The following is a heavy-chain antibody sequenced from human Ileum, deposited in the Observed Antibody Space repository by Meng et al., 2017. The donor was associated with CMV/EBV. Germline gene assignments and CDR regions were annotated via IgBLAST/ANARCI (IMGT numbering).Heavy chain of an antibody. CDR3: ARGIHDFWSGTYFDY. CDR2: IASSGTT. CDR1: GGDFNDYH. Sequence: RRQQSAPGLVQPSDTLSPTCTVAGGDFNDYHWTWIRQSAGKGLEWIGRIASSGTTYLNPSLESRISMSVDKAKNQFSLKLISVTAADTALYFCARGIHDFWSGTYFDYWGQGLLVTVSS. D-gene: IGHD3-3*01. V-gene: IGHV4-4*07. J-gene: IGHJ4*02.